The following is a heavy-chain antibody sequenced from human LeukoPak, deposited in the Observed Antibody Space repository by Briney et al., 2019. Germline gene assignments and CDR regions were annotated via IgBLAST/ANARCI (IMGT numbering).Heavy chain of an antibody. V-gene: IGHV1-69*13. CDR3: ARGLRWSDAFDI. Sequence: SEKVSCKASGGTFSSYAISWVRQAPGQGLEWMGGIIPIFGTANYAQKFQGRVTITADESTSTAYMELSSLRSEDTAVYYCARGLRWSDAFDIWGQGTMVTVSS. CDR1: GGTFSSYA. CDR2: IIPIFGTA. D-gene: IGHD4-23*01. J-gene: IGHJ3*02.